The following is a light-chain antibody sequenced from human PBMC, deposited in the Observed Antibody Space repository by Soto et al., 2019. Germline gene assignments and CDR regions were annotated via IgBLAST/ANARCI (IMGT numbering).Light chain of an antibody. Sequence: EIVLTQSPATLSLSPGERATLSCRASQSVSSNLAWYQQKPGQAPRLLIYDASNRATGIPVRFSGSGSGTDCTLTISSLEPEDFAVYYCQQRSNWPYTFGQGTKLEI. CDR3: QQRSNWPYT. CDR1: QSVSSN. J-gene: IGKJ2*01. CDR2: DAS. V-gene: IGKV3-11*01.